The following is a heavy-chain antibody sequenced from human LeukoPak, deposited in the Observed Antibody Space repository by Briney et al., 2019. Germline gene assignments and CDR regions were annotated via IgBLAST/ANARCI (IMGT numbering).Heavy chain of an antibody. D-gene: IGHD2-2*01. V-gene: IGHV3-30*18. Sequence: GGSLRLSCAASGFTFSSYGTHWVRQAPGKGLEWVAVISYDGSNKYYADSVKGRFTISRDNSKNTLYLQMNSLRAEDTAVYYCAKGYCSSTSCLKTDWGQGALVTVSS. CDR1: GFTFSSYG. CDR2: ISYDGSNK. J-gene: IGHJ4*02. CDR3: AKGYCSSTSCLKTD.